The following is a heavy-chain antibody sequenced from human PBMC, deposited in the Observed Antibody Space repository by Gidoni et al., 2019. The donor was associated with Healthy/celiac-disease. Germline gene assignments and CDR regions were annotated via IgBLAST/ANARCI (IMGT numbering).Heavy chain of an antibody. D-gene: IGHD3-10*01. CDR3: ARKSYGSGSYYTPSFDY. Sequence: QVQLVQSGAEVKKPGSSVKVSWKASGGTFRSYVISWVRQSHGQGLEWMGEIIPIFGTANYAQKFQGRVTITADESTSTAYMELSSLRSEDTAVYYCARKSYGSGSYYTPSFDYWGQGTLVTVSS. CDR2: IIPIFGTA. CDR1: GGTFRSYV. J-gene: IGHJ4*02. V-gene: IGHV1-69*01.